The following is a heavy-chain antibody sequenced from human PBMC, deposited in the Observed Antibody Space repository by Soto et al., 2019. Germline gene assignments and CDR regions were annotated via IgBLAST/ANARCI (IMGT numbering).Heavy chain of an antibody. D-gene: IGHD3-10*01. CDR1: GFTVSSNY. CDR2: IYSGGTT. J-gene: IGHJ3*02. V-gene: IGHV3-53*04. Sequence: EVQLVESGGGLVQPGGSLRLSCAASGFTVSSNYMSWVRQAPGKGLECVSIIYSGGTTYYADSVKVRFTISRHNSKNTVYLQMNSLRAEDTAVYYCARGQWGEFYSGAFDIWGQGTVVTVSS. CDR3: ARGQWGEFYSGAFDI.